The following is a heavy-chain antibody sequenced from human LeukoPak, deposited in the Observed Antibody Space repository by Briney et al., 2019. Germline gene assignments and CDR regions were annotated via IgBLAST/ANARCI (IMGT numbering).Heavy chain of an antibody. D-gene: IGHD6-13*01. J-gene: IGHJ4*02. V-gene: IGHV4-31*03. CDR2: TYYSGST. CDR1: GGSVSSGGYY. Sequence: SQTLSLTCTVSGGSVSSGGYYWSWIRQHPGKGLEWIGYTYYSGSTYYNPSLKSRVIISVDTSKNQFSLKLSSVTAADTAVYYCAKVGHSLEAVGRRDFDYWGQGTLVTVSS. CDR3: AKVGHSLEAVGRRDFDY.